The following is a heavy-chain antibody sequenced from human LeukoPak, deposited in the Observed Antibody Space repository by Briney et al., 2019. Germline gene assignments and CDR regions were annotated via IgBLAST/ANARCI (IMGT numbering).Heavy chain of an antibody. Sequence: GASVKVSCKASGYTFTNYGVSWVRQAPGQGLEWMGWISGYNGNTNYAQKLQGRLTMTTDTSTSTAYMELRSLRSDDTAVYNCATDLDGSGSYYYWGQGTLVTVSS. J-gene: IGHJ4*02. V-gene: IGHV1-18*01. CDR3: ATDLDGSGSYYY. CDR2: ISGYNGNT. CDR1: GYTFTNYG. D-gene: IGHD3-10*01.